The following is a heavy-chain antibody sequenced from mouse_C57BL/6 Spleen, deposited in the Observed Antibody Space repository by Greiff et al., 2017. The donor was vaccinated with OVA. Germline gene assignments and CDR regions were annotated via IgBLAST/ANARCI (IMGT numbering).Heavy chain of an antibody. Sequence: QVQLQQPGAELVMPGASVKLSCKASGYTFTSYWMHWVKQRPGQGLEWIGEIDPSDSYTNYNQKFKGKSTLTVDKSSSTAYMQLSSLTSEDSAVXNSVIPDGYSWCIDVWGTGSTGTVSS. D-gene: IGHD2-3*01. CDR2: IDPSDSYT. CDR3: VIPDGYSWCIDV. CDR1: GYTFTSYW. V-gene: IGHV1-69*01. J-gene: IGHJ1*03.